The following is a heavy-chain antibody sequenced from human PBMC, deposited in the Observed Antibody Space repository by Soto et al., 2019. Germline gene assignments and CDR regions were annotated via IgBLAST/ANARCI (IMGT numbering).Heavy chain of an antibody. CDR3: AKEGFNTFFGVVTGYYYYYGMDV. V-gene: IGHV1-46*01. CDR2: INPSGGST. CDR1: GYTFTSYY. J-gene: IGHJ6*02. D-gene: IGHD3-3*01. Sequence: GASVKVSCKASGYTFTSYYMHWVRQAPGQGLEWMGIINPSGGSTSYAQKFQGRVTMTRDTSTSTVYMELSSLRSEDTAVYYCAKEGFNTFFGVVTGYYYYYGMDVWGQGTTVTVS.